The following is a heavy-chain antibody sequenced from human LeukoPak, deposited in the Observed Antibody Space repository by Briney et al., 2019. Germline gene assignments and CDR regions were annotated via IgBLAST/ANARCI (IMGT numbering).Heavy chain of an antibody. J-gene: IGHJ5*02. D-gene: IGHD2-8*01. V-gene: IGHV4-30-2*01. Sequence: SETLSLTCAVSGGSISSGGYSWSWLRQPPGKGLEWIGYIYHSGSTYYNPSLKSRVTISVDRSKNQFSLKLSSVTAADTAVYYCARTNGWFDPWGQGTLVTVSS. CDR3: ARTNGWFDP. CDR1: GGSISSGGYS. CDR2: IYHSGST.